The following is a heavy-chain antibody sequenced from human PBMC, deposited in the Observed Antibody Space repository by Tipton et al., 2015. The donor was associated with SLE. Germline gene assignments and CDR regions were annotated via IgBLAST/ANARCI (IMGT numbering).Heavy chain of an antibody. CDR1: GGSFSGYY. V-gene: IGHV4-34*01. CDR2: IYYSGST. Sequence: TLSLTCAVYGGSFSGYYWSWIRQPPGKGLEWIGYIYYSGSTNYNPSLKSRVTISVDTSKNQFSLKLSSVTAADTAVYYCARGRDFWGKGTTVTVSS. J-gene: IGHJ6*04. CDR3: ARGRDF.